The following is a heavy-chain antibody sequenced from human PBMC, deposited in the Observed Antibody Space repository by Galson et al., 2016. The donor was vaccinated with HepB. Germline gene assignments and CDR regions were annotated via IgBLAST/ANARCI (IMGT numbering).Heavy chain of an antibody. CDR1: GATISNNYW. Sequence: SETLYLTCAVSGATISNNYWWSWVRQSPEEGFEWLGEIYQTGTANYNPSFTRRATISVDTSKNEISLRRDSVTAADTAVYYCARGTLGTTASMAFDYWGPGTLVSVST. J-gene: IGHJ4*02. D-gene: IGHD1-26*01. CDR2: IYQTGTA. V-gene: IGHV4-4*02. CDR3: ARGTLGTTASMAFDY.